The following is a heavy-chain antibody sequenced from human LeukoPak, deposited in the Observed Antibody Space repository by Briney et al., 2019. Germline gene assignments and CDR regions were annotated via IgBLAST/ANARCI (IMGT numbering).Heavy chain of an antibody. J-gene: IGHJ3*02. D-gene: IGHD6-19*01. CDR1: GYTFTGYY. CDR3: ARARGYSSGWPGPNDAFDI. Sequence: ASVKVSCKASGYTFTGYYMHWVRQAPGQGLEWMGWINPNSGGTNYAQKFQGRVTMTRDTSISTAYMELSRLRSDDTAVYYCARARGYSSGWPGPNDAFDIWGQGTMVTVSS. V-gene: IGHV1-2*02. CDR2: INPNSGGT.